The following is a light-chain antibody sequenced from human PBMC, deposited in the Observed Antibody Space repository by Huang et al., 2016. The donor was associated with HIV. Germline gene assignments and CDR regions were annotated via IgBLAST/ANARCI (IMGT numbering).Light chain of an antibody. V-gene: IGKV3-11*01. CDR3: QQRSNWPPLT. Sequence: EIVLTQSPATLSLSPGERATLSCRASQTISNYLAWYQHKPGQAPRLLIYDASSRATGIPARVSGSGSGTDFTLIISNLEPEDFAVYYCQQRSNWPPLTFGGGTKVEIK. CDR2: DAS. J-gene: IGKJ4*01. CDR1: QTISNY.